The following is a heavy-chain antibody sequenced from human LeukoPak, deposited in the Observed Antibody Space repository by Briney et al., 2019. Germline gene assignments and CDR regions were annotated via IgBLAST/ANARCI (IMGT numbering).Heavy chain of an antibody. D-gene: IGHD6-13*01. J-gene: IGHJ4*02. CDR3: ASMVRIAAAGTFDY. V-gene: IGHV3-66*01. CDR2: IYSGGDT. CDR1: GFFVSNNY. Sequence: PGGSLRLSCAASGFFVSNNYMSWVRQAPGKGLEWVSVIYSGGDTYYADSVKGRFTISRDNSKNTLYLQMNSLRAEDTAVYYCASMVRIAAAGTFDYWGQGTLVTVSS.